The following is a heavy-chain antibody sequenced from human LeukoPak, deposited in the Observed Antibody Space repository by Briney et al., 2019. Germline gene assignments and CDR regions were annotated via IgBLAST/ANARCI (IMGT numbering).Heavy chain of an antibody. Sequence: PSETLSLTCTVSGGSISSSSYYWGWIRQPPGKGLEWIGYIYYSGSTNYNPSLKSRVTISVDTSKNQFSLKLSSVTAADTAVYYCARDSGYSSSPDAFDIWGQGTMVTVSS. J-gene: IGHJ3*02. D-gene: IGHD6-6*01. CDR1: GGSISSSSYY. CDR3: ARDSGYSSSPDAFDI. CDR2: IYYSGST. V-gene: IGHV4-61*01.